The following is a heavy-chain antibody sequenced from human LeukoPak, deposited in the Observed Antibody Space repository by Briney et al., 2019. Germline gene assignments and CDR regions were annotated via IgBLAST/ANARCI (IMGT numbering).Heavy chain of an antibody. D-gene: IGHD3-16*02. Sequence: SVKVSCKASGGTFSSYAISWVRRAPGQGLEWMGGIIPIFGTANYAQKFQGRVTITADESTSTAYMELSSLRSEDTAVYYCARGPFHLRLGELSPYFDYWGQGTLVTVSS. J-gene: IGHJ4*02. CDR3: ARGPFHLRLGELSPYFDY. CDR1: GGTFSSYA. CDR2: IIPIFGTA. V-gene: IGHV1-69*13.